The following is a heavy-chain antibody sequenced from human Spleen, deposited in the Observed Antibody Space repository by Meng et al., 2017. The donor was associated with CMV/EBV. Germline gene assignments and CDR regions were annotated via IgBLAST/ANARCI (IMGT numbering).Heavy chain of an antibody. CDR3: AKGEYNSPSLLDY. CDR2: IRYDGNNK. D-gene: IGHD6-6*01. J-gene: IGHJ4*02. CDR1: GFTFDDYT. V-gene: IGHV3-30*02. Sequence: GESLKISCAASGFTFDDYTMHWVRQAPGKGLEWVTFIRYDGNNKYYADSVKGRFTVSRDNSKNTLHLQMNRLRPEDTAVYYCAKGEYNSPSLLDYWGQGTLVTVSS.